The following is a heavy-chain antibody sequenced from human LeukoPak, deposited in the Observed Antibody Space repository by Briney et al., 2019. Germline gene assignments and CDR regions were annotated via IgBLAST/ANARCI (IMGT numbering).Heavy chain of an antibody. D-gene: IGHD1/OR15-1a*01. CDR1: GFTFSIYN. J-gene: IGHJ6*02. CDR3: ARDRQNKYYYYSMEV. CDR2: ISSSSSYK. V-gene: IGHV3-21*01. Sequence: GGSLRLSCAASGFTFSIYNINWVPQAPGKGLEWVSSISSSSSYKYYADSVKDRFTISRDNAKNSLYLQMNSLRADDTAVYYCARDRQNKYYYYSMEVWGQGTTVTVSS.